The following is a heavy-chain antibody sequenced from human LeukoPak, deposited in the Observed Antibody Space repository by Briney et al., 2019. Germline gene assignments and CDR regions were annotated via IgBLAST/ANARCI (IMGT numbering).Heavy chain of an antibody. CDR2: MNPTSGHT. V-gene: IGHV1-8*01. CDR1: GYTFTSYD. D-gene: IGHD3-10*01. Sequence: ASVKVSCKASGYTFTSYDINWVRQAAGQGLEWMGWMNPTSGHTGYAQKFQGSVTMTRDTSISTAYMELNSLTSEDTAVYYCARSPVGVRKKHDFWGQGTLVIVSS. CDR3: ARSPVGVRKKHDF. J-gene: IGHJ4*02.